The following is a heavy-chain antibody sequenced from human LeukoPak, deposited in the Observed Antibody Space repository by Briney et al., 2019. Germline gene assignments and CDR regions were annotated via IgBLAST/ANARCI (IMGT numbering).Heavy chain of an antibody. CDR1: GFTVSSNY. V-gene: IGHV3-53*04. D-gene: IGHD6-13*01. J-gene: IGHJ4*02. CDR2: IYSGGST. CDR3: ARSSIAAAGPNLFEY. Sequence: GGSLRLSCAASGFTVSSNYMSWVRQAPGKGLEWVSVIYSGGSTYYADSVKGRFTISRHNSKNTLYLQMNSLRAEDTAVYYCARSSIAAAGPNLFEYWGQGTLVTVSS.